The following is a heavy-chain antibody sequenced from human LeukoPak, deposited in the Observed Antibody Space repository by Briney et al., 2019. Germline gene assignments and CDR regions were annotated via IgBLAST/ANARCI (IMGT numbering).Heavy chain of an antibody. J-gene: IGHJ6*03. D-gene: IGHD2-15*01. V-gene: IGHV3-23*01. CDR3: AKNGDRGAYCTGGTCYPYFYYYMNV. CDR1: GITFSSYG. CDR2: ISSTGGTT. Sequence: GGSLRLSCAASGITFSSYGMSWVRQAPGKGLEWVSSISSTGGTTYYADSVKGRFTISRDNSKNTLYLQMNSLRAEDTAIYYCAKNGDRGAYCTGGTCYPYFYYYMNVWGKGTTVTI.